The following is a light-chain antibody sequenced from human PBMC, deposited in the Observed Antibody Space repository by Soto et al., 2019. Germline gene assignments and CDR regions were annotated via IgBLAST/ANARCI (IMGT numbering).Light chain of an antibody. Sequence: DIPLTQSPSFLSASVGDRVTITCRASQGISSYLAWYQQRPGKAPNLLIYFASTLQSGVPSRFSGSGSGTEFTLTISSLQPEDFATYFCQQLKLYPRTFGQGTKLEIK. CDR1: QGISSY. V-gene: IGKV1-9*01. CDR2: FAS. J-gene: IGKJ2*01. CDR3: QQLKLYPRT.